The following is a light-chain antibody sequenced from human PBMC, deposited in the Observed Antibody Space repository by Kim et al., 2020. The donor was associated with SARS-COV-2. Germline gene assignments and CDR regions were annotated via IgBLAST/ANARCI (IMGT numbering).Light chain of an antibody. Sequence: ASVGDSVTLTCRTSQSISTFLHWYQQKPGKAPRLLIFAASRLQSGIPLRFSGSVSGTEYTLTITSLQPEDFATYYCQQSYTLPRTSGPGTKVDIK. CDR3: QQSYTLPRT. CDR1: QSISTF. CDR2: AAS. V-gene: IGKV1-39*01. J-gene: IGKJ1*01.